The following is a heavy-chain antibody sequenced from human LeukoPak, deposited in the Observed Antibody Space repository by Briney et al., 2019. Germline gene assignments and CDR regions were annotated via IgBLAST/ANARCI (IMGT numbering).Heavy chain of an antibody. V-gene: IGHV3-53*01. Sequence: GGSLRLSCAASGFTFSDYYMSWVRQAPGKGLEWVSVIYSGGSTYYADSVKGRFTISRDNSKNTLYLQMNSLRAEDTAVYYCAREHYWGQGTLVTVSS. CDR1: GFTFSDYY. CDR2: IYSGGST. CDR3: AREHY. J-gene: IGHJ4*02.